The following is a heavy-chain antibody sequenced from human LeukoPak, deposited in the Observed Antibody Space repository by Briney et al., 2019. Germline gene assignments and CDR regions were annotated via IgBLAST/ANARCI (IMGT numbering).Heavy chain of an antibody. V-gene: IGHV3-15*01. Sequence: GGSVRLSCAASRLTFKTAWMSWVRQAPGKGMEWLGQIRAKTDGGTTDNAAPVKGKFTISRDDSKSTLYLQMNSLRTEDTAVYYCTTMRSYYWGQGTVVTVSS. J-gene: IGHJ4*02. CDR1: RLTFKTAW. CDR3: TTMRSYY. CDR2: IRAKTDGGTT.